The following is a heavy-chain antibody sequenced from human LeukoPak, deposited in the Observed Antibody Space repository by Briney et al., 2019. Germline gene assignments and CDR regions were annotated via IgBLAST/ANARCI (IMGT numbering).Heavy chain of an antibody. CDR2: INHSGST. J-gene: IGHJ4*02. CDR3: ASFPYYYDSSGPYYFDY. CDR1: GGSFSGYY. V-gene: IGHV4-34*01. Sequence: ASETLSLTCAVYGGSFSGYYWSWIRQPPGKGLEWIGEINHSGSTNYNPSLKSRVTISVDTSKNQFSLKLSSVTAADTAVYYCASFPYYYDSSGPYYFDYWGQGTLVTVSS. D-gene: IGHD3-22*01.